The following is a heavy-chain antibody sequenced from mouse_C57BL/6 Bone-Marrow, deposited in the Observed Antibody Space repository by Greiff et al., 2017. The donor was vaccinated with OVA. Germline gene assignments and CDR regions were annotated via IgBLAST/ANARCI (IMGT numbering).Heavy chain of an antibody. CDR2: IDPSDSYT. CDR1: GYTFTSYW. D-gene: IGHD2-4*01. CDR3: ARWGDYEDYFAY. Sequence: VQLQQPGAELVKPGASVKLSCKASGYTFTSYWMHWVKQRPGQGLEWIGEIDPSDSYTNYNQKFKGKATLTVDTSSSTAYMQLSSLTSEDSAVYYCARWGDYEDYFAYWGQGTTLTVSS. J-gene: IGHJ2*01. V-gene: IGHV1-50*01.